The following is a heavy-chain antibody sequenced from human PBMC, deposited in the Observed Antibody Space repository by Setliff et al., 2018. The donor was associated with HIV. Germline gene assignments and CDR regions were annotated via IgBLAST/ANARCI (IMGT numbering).Heavy chain of an antibody. V-gene: IGHV3-21*01. D-gene: IGHD1-26*01. CDR3: ARWGSGSYERVFDY. CDR1: GFTFSHYS. CDR2: VSSSSSYI. J-gene: IGHJ4*02. Sequence: GSLRLSCAASGFTFSHYSMIWVRQGPGKGLEWVSSVSSSSSYIYYADSVRGRFTISRDNSKNTVYLQMNSLRAEDTAVYFCARWGSGSYERVFDYWGQGMLVTVSS.